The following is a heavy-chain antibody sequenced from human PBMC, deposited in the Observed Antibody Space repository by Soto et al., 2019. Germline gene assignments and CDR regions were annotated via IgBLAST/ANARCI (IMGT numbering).Heavy chain of an antibody. D-gene: IGHD6-19*01. CDR1: GDSISSYF. Sequence: KTSETLSLTCTVSGDSISSYFWSWIRQPAGKGLEWIGRVHTSGSTTYNPSLKSRVTMSVDTSKSQFSLKLTSVTAADTAVYYCAREQAVASTGRLDPWGQGTLVTVYS. J-gene: IGHJ5*02. V-gene: IGHV4-4*07. CDR3: AREQAVASTGRLDP. CDR2: VHTSGST.